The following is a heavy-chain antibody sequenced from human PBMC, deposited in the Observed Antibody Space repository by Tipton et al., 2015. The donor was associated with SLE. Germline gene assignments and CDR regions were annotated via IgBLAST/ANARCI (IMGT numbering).Heavy chain of an antibody. V-gene: IGHV3-30*04. Sequence: RSLRLSCAASGFTFSIYAMHWVRQAPGKGLEWVAVISYDGSNKYYADSVKGRFTISRDNSENTLYLQMNSLRAEDTAVFYCASRRVGGWCLDYWGHGTLVTVSS. CDR3: ASRRVGGWCLDY. D-gene: IGHD3-16*01. CDR1: GFTFSIYA. CDR2: ISYDGSNK. J-gene: IGHJ4*01.